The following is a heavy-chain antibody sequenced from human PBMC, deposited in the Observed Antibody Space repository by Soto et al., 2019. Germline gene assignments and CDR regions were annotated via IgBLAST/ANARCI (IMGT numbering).Heavy chain of an antibody. CDR1: GFTVSSNY. CDR2: IYSGGST. J-gene: IGHJ3*02. D-gene: IGHD2-8*02. Sequence: GGSLRLSCAASGFTVSSNYMSWVRQAPGKGLEWVSVIYSGGSTYYADSVKGRFTISRHNSKNTLYLQMNSLRAEDTAVYYCARSSELVRDVFDIWGQGTMVTVSS. CDR3: ARSSELVRDVFDI. V-gene: IGHV3-53*04.